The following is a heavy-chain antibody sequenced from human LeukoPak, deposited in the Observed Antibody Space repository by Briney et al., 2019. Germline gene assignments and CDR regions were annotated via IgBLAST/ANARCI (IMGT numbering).Heavy chain of an antibody. Sequence: PGGSLRLSCAASGFTFSSFEMNWVRQAPGKGLEWVSYISSSGSVIYNADSVKGRFTISRDNAKNSLYLQMNSLRAEDTAVYYCARDGYSRSSYSYHGMDVWGQGTTVTVSS. CDR1: GFTFSSFE. CDR2: ISSSGSVI. D-gene: IGHD6-6*01. CDR3: ARDGYSRSSYSYHGMDV. V-gene: IGHV3-48*03. J-gene: IGHJ6*02.